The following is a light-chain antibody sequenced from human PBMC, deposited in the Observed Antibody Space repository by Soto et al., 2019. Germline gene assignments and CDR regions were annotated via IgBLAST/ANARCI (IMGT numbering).Light chain of an antibody. CDR1: QNITNW. J-gene: IGKJ2*01. CDR3: QQYPTVPST. Sequence: DIQMTQSPSTLSTSVGDRVTITCRASQNITNWLAWYHQKPGKAPRLLIYDAFSLESGVPSRFSGTGSGTEFTLTISSLQPDDLATYCCQQYPTVPSTFGQGTTLEIK. CDR2: DAF. V-gene: IGKV1-5*01.